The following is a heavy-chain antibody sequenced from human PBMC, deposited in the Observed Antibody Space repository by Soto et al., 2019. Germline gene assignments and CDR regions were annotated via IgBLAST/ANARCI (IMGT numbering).Heavy chain of an antibody. CDR2: ISANGQGI. CDR1: GFTFSTYA. Sequence: GGSLRLSCAVSGFTFSTYALSWVRQAPGKGLEWVSAISANGQGIYYADSVRGRFTISRDNSKNTIFLHMDSLRAEDTAVYYCAKDRNYPRDQFHYWGQGTLVTVSS. CDR3: AKDRNYPRDQFHY. J-gene: IGHJ4*02. V-gene: IGHV3-23*01. D-gene: IGHD1-7*01.